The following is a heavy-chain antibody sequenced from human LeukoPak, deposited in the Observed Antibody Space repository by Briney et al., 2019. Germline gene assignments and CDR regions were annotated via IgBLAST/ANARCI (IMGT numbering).Heavy chain of an antibody. CDR3: ARDLGYCSSTSSCSY. D-gene: IGHD2-2*01. CDR2: ISAYNGNT. V-gene: IGHV1-18*01. J-gene: IGHJ4*02. CDR1: GYTFTSYG. Sequence: ASVKVSCKASGYTFTSYGISWVRQAPGQGLEWMGWISAYNGNTNYAQKLQGRVTMTTDTSTSTAYMELRSLRSDDTAVYYCARDLGYCSSTSSCSYWGQGTLVTVSS.